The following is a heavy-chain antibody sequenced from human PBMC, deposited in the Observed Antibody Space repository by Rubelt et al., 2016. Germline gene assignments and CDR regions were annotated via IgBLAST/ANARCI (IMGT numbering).Heavy chain of an antibody. CDR3: ARVIGSSSSATDYYGMDV. CDR2: IYYSEST. Sequence: LGWIGGIYYSESTYYNPSLKSRVTISVDTSKNQFSLKLSSVTAADTAVYYCARVIGSSSSATDYYGMDVWGQGTTVTVSS. V-gene: IGHV4-39*07. D-gene: IGHD6-6*01. J-gene: IGHJ6*02.